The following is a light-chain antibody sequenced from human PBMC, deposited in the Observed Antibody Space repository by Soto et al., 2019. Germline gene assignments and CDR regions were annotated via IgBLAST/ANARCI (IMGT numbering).Light chain of an antibody. Sequence: DIPMTPSPSSLSASAGNSVTITWRASQSISTYLNWYQKKPGKAPNLLIYDASRLQSGVPSRFRGSGGGTDFTLSISSVQPEDFATYFGEESYNDPVTVGQGTLLEI. CDR2: DAS. V-gene: IGKV1-39*01. CDR1: QSISTY. CDR3: EESYNDPVT. J-gene: IGKJ5*01.